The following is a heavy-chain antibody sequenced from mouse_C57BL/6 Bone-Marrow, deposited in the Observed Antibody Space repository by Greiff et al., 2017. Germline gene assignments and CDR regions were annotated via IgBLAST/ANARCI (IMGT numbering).Heavy chain of an antibody. CDR3: ARPDYDVAWFAY. D-gene: IGHD2-4*01. J-gene: IGHJ3*01. CDR1: GYTFTSYW. V-gene: IGHV1-50*01. CDR2: IDPSDSYT. Sequence: VQLQQPGAELVKPGASVKLSCKASGYTFTSYWMQWVKQRPGQGLEWIGEIDPSDSYTNYNQKFKGKATLTVDTSSSTAYMQLSSPTSEDSAVYYCARPDYDVAWFAYWGQGTLVTVSA.